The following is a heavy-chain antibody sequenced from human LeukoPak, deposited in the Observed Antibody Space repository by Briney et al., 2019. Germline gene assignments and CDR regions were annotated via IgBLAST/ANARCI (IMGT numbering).Heavy chain of an antibody. Sequence: GGSLRLSCAASGFSFTTYAMTWVRQAPGKGLEWVSSIRPSGGDTFYADSVRGRFTISRDDSKNTLYLQMDSLRAEDTAVYYCAKLLWFGELSEPTYGMDVWGQGTTVTVSS. V-gene: IGHV3-23*01. CDR1: GFSFTTYA. CDR2: IRPSGGDT. D-gene: IGHD3-10*01. J-gene: IGHJ6*02. CDR3: AKLLWFGELSEPTYGMDV.